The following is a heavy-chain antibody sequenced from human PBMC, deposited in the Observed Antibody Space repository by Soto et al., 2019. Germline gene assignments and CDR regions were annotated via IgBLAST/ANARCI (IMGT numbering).Heavy chain of an antibody. D-gene: IGHD1-26*01. CDR3: ARDRSRIVGATLEMDV. CDR1: GFTFSDYY. V-gene: IGHV3-11*06. Sequence: QVQLVESGGGLVKPGGSLRLSCAASGFTFSDYYMSWIRQAPGKGLEWVSYISSSSSYTNYADSVKGRFTISRDNAKNSLYLQMNSLRAEDTAVYYCARDRSRIVGATLEMDVWGQGTTVTVSS. J-gene: IGHJ6*02. CDR2: ISSSSSYT.